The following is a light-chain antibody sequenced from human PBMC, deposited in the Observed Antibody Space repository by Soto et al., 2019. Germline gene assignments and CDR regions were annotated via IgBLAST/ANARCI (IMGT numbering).Light chain of an antibody. CDR2: KTS. CDR3: QQYNAYPLT. CDR1: QSISSW. Sequence: DIQMTQSPSTLSASVGDRVTITCRASQSISSWFAWYQQKPGKAPKLLIYKTSSLESGVPSRFSGSGSGTEFTLTISSLQPDDFATYYCQQYNAYPLTFGGGTKVEIK. J-gene: IGKJ4*01. V-gene: IGKV1-5*03.